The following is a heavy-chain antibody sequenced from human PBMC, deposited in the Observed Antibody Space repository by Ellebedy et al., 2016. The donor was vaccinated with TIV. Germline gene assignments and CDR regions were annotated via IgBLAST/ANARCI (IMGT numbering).Heavy chain of an antibody. CDR2: IYYSGST. J-gene: IGHJ6*02. D-gene: IGHD3-10*01. CDR1: GGSISSYY. V-gene: IGHV4-59*01. Sequence: SETLSLTXTVSGGSISSYYWSWIRQPPGKGLEWIGYIYYSGSTNYNPSLKSRVTISVDTSKNQFSLKLSSVTAADTAVYYCARKNGWLWFGELLSYGMDVWGQGTTVTVSS. CDR3: ARKNGWLWFGELLSYGMDV.